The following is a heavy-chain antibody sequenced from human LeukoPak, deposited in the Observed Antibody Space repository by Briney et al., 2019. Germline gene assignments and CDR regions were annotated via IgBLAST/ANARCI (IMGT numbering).Heavy chain of an antibody. D-gene: IGHD5-24*01. Sequence: GGSLRLSCAASGFTFSSYAMSWVRQAPGKGLEWDSAISGSGGSTYYADSVKGRFTISRDNAKNSLYLQMNSLRAEDTAVYYCARDPRRDGSTRIGYYYYMDVWGKGTTVTVSS. CDR3: ARDPRRDGSTRIGYYYYMDV. J-gene: IGHJ6*03. V-gene: IGHV3-23*01. CDR2: ISGSGGST. CDR1: GFTFSSYA.